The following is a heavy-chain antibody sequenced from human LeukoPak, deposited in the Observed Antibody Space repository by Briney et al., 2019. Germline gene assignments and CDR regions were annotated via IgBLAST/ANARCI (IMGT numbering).Heavy chain of an antibody. CDR2: IYPGDSDT. D-gene: IGHD3-10*01. V-gene: IGHV5-51*01. Sequence: GESLKISCKGSGYSFTSYWIGWVRQMPGKGLEWMGIIYPGDSDTRYSPSFQGQVTISADKSISTAYLQWSSLKASDTAMYYCARHSPSYYGSGSSIYYYYYMDVWGKGTTVTISS. CDR3: ARHSPSYYGSGSSIYYYYYMDV. J-gene: IGHJ6*03. CDR1: GYSFTSYW.